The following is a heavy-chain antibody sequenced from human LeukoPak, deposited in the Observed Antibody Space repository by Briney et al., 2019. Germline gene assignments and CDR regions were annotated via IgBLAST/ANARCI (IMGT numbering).Heavy chain of an antibody. Sequence: PSETLSLTCTVSGGSISSSSYYWGWIRQPPGKGLEWIGSIYYSGSTYYNPSLKSRVTISVDTSKNQFSLKLSSVTAADTAVYYCAAALGGANWFDPWGQGTLVTVSS. CDR1: GGSISSSSYY. J-gene: IGHJ5*02. V-gene: IGHV4-39*07. CDR2: IYYSGST. D-gene: IGHD3-10*01. CDR3: AAALGGANWFDP.